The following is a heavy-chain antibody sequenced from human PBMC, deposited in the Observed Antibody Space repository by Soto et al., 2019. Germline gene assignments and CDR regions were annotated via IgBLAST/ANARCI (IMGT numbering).Heavy chain of an antibody. J-gene: IGHJ6*02. Sequence: EVQLVESGGGLVQPGGSLRLSCAASGFTFSSYWMHWVRQAPGKGLVWVSRINSDESSTSYADSVKGRFTISRDNAKNTLYLQMNSLRAEDTAVYYCTRGLKGYYGVDVWSQGTTVTVSS. CDR2: INSDESST. D-gene: IGHD3-22*01. CDR3: TRGLKGYYGVDV. V-gene: IGHV3-74*01. CDR1: GFTFSSYW.